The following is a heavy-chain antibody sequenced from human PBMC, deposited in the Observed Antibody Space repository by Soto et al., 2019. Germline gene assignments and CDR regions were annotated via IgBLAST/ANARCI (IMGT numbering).Heavy chain of an antibody. J-gene: IGHJ3*02. D-gene: IGHD5-12*01. Sequence: XESLTISWKGSGYSFSTHWLAWVRQMPGKGLEYMGIIYPGDSDARYSPSFQGQVTPSADKSISTAYLQWTSLKASDTAIYFCARARVSTPRLEDPFDIWGQGTMVTVSS. CDR2: IYPGDSDA. CDR1: GYSFSTHW. CDR3: ARARVSTPRLEDPFDI. V-gene: IGHV5-51*01.